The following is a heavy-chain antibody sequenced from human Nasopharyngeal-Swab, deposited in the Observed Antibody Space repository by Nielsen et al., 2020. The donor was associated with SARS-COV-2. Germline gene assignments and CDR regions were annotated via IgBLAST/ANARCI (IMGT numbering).Heavy chain of an antibody. V-gene: IGHV4-31*03. D-gene: IGHD3-22*01. CDR3: ARGDSSGYHTASYFDL. J-gene: IGHJ2*01. Sequence: SETLSLTCTVSGGSISSGGYYWSWIRQHPGKGLEWIGYIYYSGSTYYNPSLKSRVTISVDTSKNQFSLKLSSVTAADTAAYYCARGDSSGYHTASYFDLWGRGTLVTVSS. CDR1: GGSISSGGYY. CDR2: IYYSGST.